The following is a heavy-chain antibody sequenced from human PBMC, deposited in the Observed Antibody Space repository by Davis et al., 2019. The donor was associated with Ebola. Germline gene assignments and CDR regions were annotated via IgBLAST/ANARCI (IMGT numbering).Heavy chain of an antibody. V-gene: IGHV4-39*07. CDR1: GGSISSSSYY. CDR2: IHYSGST. CDR3: ARAAAWVGATHY. D-gene: IGHD1-26*01. Sequence: MPSETLSLTCTVSGGSISSSSYYWGWIRQPPGKGLEWIGSIHYSGSTYYNPSLKSRVTISVDTSKNQFSLKLSSVTAADTAVYYCARAAAWVGATHYWGQGTLVTVSS. J-gene: IGHJ4*02.